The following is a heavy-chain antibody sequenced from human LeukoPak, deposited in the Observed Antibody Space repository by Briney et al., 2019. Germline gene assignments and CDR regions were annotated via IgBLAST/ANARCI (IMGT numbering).Heavy chain of an antibody. J-gene: IGHJ5*02. D-gene: IGHD6-13*01. CDR1: GGSISSGGYY. V-gene: IGHV4-31*03. Sequence: SETLSLTCTVSGGSISSGGYYWSWIRQHPGKGLEWIGYIYYSGSTYYNPSLKSRVTISVDTSKNQFSLKLSSVTAADTAVYYCARWDPIAAVGFDPWGQGTLVTVSS. CDR3: ARWDPIAAVGFDP. CDR2: IYYSGST.